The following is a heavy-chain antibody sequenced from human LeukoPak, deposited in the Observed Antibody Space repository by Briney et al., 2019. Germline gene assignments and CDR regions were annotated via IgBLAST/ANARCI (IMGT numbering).Heavy chain of an antibody. CDR2: IIPILGIA. CDR1: GGTFSSYA. CDR3: ARIPLMTTVTTPPNHYYYYMDV. Sequence: ASVKVSCKASGGTFSSYAISWVRQAPGQGLEWMGRIIPILGIANYAQKFQGRVTITADKSTSTAYMELSSLRSEDTAVYYCARIPLMTTVTTPPNHYYYYMDVWGKGTTVTVSS. D-gene: IGHD4-17*01. J-gene: IGHJ6*03. V-gene: IGHV1-69*04.